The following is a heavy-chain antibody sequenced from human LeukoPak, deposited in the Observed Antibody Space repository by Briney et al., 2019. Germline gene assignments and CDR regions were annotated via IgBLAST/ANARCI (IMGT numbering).Heavy chain of an antibody. V-gene: IGHV1-46*01. CDR2: INPSGGST. J-gene: IGHJ4*02. D-gene: IGHD3-22*01. CDR3: ASEPEYCYDSSGYYYY. Sequence: GASVKVSCEASGYSFTGYYMHWVRQAPGQGLEWMGIINPSGGSTSYAQKFQGRVTMTRDTSTSTVYMELSSLRSEDTAVYYCASEPEYCYDSSGYYYYWGQGTLVTVSS. CDR1: GYSFTGYY.